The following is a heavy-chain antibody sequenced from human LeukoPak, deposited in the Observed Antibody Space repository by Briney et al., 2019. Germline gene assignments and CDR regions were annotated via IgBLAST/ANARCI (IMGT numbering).Heavy chain of an antibody. CDR2: IIPIFGTA. D-gene: IGHD3-22*01. V-gene: IGHV1-69*05. CDR1: GGTFSSCA. CDR3: ASGRDYYDSSGYCSY. J-gene: IGHJ4*02. Sequence: SVKVSCKASGGTFSSCAISWVRQAPGQGLEWMGRIIPIFGTANYAQKFQGRVTITTDESTSTAYMELSSLRSEDTAVYYCASGRDYYDSSGYCSYWGQGTLVTVSS.